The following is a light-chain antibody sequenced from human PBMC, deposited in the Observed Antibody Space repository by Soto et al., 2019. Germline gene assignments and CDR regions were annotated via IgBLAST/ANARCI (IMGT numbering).Light chain of an antibody. Sequence: QSALTQPASVSGSPGQSITISCTAISSDITTYNYVSWYQHHPGKAPKLLIYEVINRPSGVSNRFSGSKSGNTASLTISGLQAEDEADYYCSSYPSTRWVFGGGTKLTVL. CDR2: EVI. V-gene: IGLV2-14*01. J-gene: IGLJ3*02. CDR1: SSDITTYNY. CDR3: SSYPSTRWV.